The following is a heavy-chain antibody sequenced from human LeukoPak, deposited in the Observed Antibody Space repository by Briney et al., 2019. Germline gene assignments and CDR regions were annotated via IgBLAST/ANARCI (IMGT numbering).Heavy chain of an antibody. CDR2: IIPIFGTA. J-gene: IGHJ4*02. Sequence: ASVKVSCKASGGTFSSYAISWVRQAPGQGLEWMGGIIPIFGTANYAQKFQGRVTITADESTSTAYMELSSLRSEDTAVYYCARSADNYCYDSSGYYSLDYWGQGTLVTVSS. CDR1: GGTFSSYA. V-gene: IGHV1-69*13. CDR3: ARSADNYCYDSSGYYSLDY. D-gene: IGHD3-22*01.